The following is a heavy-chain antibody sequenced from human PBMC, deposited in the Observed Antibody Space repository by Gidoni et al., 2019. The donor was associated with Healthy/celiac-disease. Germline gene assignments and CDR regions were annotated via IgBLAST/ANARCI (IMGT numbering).Heavy chain of an antibody. D-gene: IGHD3-22*01. J-gene: IGHJ4*02. CDR3: ARGRGWSYYDSSGYRFDY. Sequence: QVQLHQWGAGLLKPSETLSLTCAVYGGSFSGYYWSWIRQPPGKGLEWIGEINHSGSTNYNPSLKSRVTISVDTSKNQFSLKLSSVTAADTAVYYCARGRGWSYYDSSGYRFDYWGQGTLVTVSS. CDR1: GGSFSGYY. V-gene: IGHV4-34*01. CDR2: INHSGST.